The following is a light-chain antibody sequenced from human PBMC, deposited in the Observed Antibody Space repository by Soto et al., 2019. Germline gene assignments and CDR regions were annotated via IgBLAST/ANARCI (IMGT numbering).Light chain of an antibody. CDR3: ATWDDSLSGVL. J-gene: IGLJ2*01. CDR1: SSNIGSNY. V-gene: IGLV1-47*02. CDR2: ANS. Sequence: QPVLIQPPSTSGTPGQTVTISCSGSSSNIGSNYVYWYQRLPGAAPKLLIYANSERPSGVPGRFSGSKSGTSASLAISGLRSEDEADYYCATWDDSLSGVLFGGGTKLTVL.